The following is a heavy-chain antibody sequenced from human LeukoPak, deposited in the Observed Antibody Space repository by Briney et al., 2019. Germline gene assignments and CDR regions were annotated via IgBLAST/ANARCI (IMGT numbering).Heavy chain of an antibody. CDR3: ASGYSYLGY. V-gene: IGHV4-30-4*08. CDR1: GGSIRSGDYY. CDR2: IYYSGST. D-gene: IGHD5-18*01. J-gene: IGHJ4*02. Sequence: SETLSLTCTVSGGSIRSGDYYWSWIRQPPGKGLEWIGYIYYSGSTYYNPSLKSRVTISVDTSKNQFSLRLSSVTAADTAVYYYASGYSYLGYWGQGTLVTVSS.